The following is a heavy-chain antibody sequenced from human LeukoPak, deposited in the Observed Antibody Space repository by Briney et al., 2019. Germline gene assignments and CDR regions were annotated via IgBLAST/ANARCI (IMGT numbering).Heavy chain of an antibody. CDR2: IIPIFGTA. Sequence: LVKVSCKASGGTFSSYAISWVRQAPGQGLEWMGGIIPIFGTANYAQKFQGRVTITADESTSTAYMELSSLRSEDTAVYYCARDPGIAVAPGAFDIWGQGTMVTVSS. CDR3: ARDPGIAVAPGAFDI. V-gene: IGHV1-69*01. CDR1: GGTFSSYA. J-gene: IGHJ3*02. D-gene: IGHD6-19*01.